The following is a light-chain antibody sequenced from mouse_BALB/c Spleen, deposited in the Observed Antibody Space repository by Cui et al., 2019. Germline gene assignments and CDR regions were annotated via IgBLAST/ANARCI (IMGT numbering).Light chain of an antibody. CDR1: QDVSTA. CDR2: WAS. J-gene: IGKJ2*01. CDR3: QQHYSTPYT. V-gene: IGKV6-25*01. Sequence: DIVMTQSHTSMSTSVGDRVSITCNASQDVSTAVAWYQQKPGQSPKLLIYWASTRHTGVPDRFTGSGSGTDYTLTISSVQAEDLALYYCQQHYSTPYTFGGGTKLEIK.